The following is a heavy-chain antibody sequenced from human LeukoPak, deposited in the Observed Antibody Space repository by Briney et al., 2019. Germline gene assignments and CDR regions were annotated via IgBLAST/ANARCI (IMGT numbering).Heavy chain of an antibody. CDR2: IYYSGST. J-gene: IGHJ3*02. CDR3: ARPYYDSSGYHDAFDI. V-gene: IGHV4-59*01. D-gene: IGHD3-22*01. CDR1: GGSISSYY. Sequence: SETLSLTCTVSGGSISSYYWSWIRQPPGKGLEWIGYIYYSGSTNYNPSLKSRVTISVDTSKNQFSLKLSSVTAADTAVYYCARPYYDSSGYHDAFDILGQGTMVTVSS.